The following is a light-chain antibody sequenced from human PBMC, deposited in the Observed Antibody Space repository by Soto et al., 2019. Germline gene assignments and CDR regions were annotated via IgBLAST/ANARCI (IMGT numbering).Light chain of an antibody. CDR2: GAS. CDR1: QSVSTN. Sequence: EIVLTQSPATLSVSPGERATLSCRASQSVSTNLVWYQQKPGQAPRLLIFGASTRATNIPDRFSGNGSGTEFTLTISSLQSEDCAVYYCQQYINWPPLTFGGGTKVEIK. V-gene: IGKV3-15*01. CDR3: QQYINWPPLT. J-gene: IGKJ4*01.